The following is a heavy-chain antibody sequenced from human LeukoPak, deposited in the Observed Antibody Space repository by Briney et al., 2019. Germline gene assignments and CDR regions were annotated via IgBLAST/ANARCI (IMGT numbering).Heavy chain of an antibody. V-gene: IGHV3-23*01. CDR3: AKDRAPGCYLCSFDC. D-gene: IGHD2-15*01. CDR2: IISSGGNT. J-gene: IGHJ4*02. Sequence: GGSLRLSCVASGFTFSSYAMSWVRQAPGKGLEWVSAIISSGGNTYYADSVKGRFTISRDNSKNTLYLQMNNLRAEDTAVYFCAKDRAPGCYLCSFDCWGQGPRVTVSS. CDR1: GFTFSSYA.